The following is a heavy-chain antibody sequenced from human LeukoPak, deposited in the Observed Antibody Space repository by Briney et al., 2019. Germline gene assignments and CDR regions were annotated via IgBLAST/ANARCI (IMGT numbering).Heavy chain of an antibody. J-gene: IGHJ4*02. CDR2: ISGSGGST. CDR1: GFTFSSYA. Sequence: GGSLRLSCAASGFTFSSYAMSWVRQAPGKGLEWVSAISGSGGSTYYADSVKGRFTISRDNSKNTLYLQMNSLRAEDTAVYYCAKGGSCSGSSCYSVDYWGQGTLVTVSS. CDR3: AKGGSCSGSSCYSVDY. V-gene: IGHV3-23*01. D-gene: IGHD2-15*01.